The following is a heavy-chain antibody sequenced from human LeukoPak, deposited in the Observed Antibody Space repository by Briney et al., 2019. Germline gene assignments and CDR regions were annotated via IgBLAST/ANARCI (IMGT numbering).Heavy chain of an antibody. CDR2: ISSSSSYI. J-gene: IGHJ4*02. CDR1: GITFSSYS. Sequence: PGGSLRLSCSASGITFSSYSLNWVRPAPGKGLEWVSSISSSSSYIYYADSVKGRFTISRDNAKNSLYLQMNSLRAEDTAVYYCARWWLGNYFDYWGQGTLVTVSS. CDR3: ARWWLGNYFDY. D-gene: IGHD6-19*01. V-gene: IGHV3-21*01.